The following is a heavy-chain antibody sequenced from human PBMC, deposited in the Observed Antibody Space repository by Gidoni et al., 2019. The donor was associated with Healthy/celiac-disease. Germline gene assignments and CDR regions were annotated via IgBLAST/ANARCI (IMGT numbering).Heavy chain of an antibody. CDR3: ARVNGGLRLGELYDY. CDR1: GYTFTGYY. V-gene: IGHV1-2*02. J-gene: IGHJ4*02. D-gene: IGHD3-16*01. CDR2: INPNSGGT. Sequence: QVQLVPSGAEVKKPGASVKVSCKASGYTFTGYYMHWVRPAPGQGLAWMGWINPNSGGTNYAQKFQGRVTMTRDTSISTAYMELSRLRSDDTAVYYCARVNGGLRLGELYDYWGQGTLVTVSS.